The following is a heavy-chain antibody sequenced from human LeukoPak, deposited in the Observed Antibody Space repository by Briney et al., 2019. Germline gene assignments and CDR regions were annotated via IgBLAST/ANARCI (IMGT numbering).Heavy chain of an antibody. J-gene: IGHJ4*02. D-gene: IGHD6-13*01. V-gene: IGHV4-4*07. CDR3: ARVGEIAAAGPQSFDY. CDR1: GVSISSYY. CDR2: IYTSGST. Sequence: SETLSLTCTVSGVSISSYYWRWIRQPAGKGLECIGRIYTSGSTNYNPSLESRVTMSVDTSKNQFSLKLSSVTAADTAVYYCARVGEIAAAGPQSFDYWGQGTLVTVSS.